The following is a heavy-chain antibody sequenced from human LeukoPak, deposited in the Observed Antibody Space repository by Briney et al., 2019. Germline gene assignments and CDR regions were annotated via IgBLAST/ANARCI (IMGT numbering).Heavy chain of an antibody. Sequence: GRSLRLSCAASGFTFSSYAMHWVRQAPGKGLEWVAVISYDGSNKYYADSVKGRFTISRDNSKNTLYLQMNSLRAEDTAVYYCARDIQSPGWPPYYYYGMDVWDKGTTVTVSS. CDR2: ISYDGSNK. D-gene: IGHD6-19*01. CDR3: ARDIQSPGWPPYYYYGMDV. V-gene: IGHV3-30*04. CDR1: GFTFSSYA. J-gene: IGHJ6*04.